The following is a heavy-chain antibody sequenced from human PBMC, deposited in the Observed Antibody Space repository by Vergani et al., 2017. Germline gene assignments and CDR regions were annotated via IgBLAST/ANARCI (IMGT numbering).Heavy chain of an antibody. CDR3: ARDLYYYDSSGYPNDAFDI. D-gene: IGHD3-22*01. J-gene: IGHJ3*02. CDR1: GGSISSSSYY. V-gene: IGHV4-39*07. CDR2: IYYSGST. Sequence: QLQLQESGPGLVKPSETLSLTCTVSGGSISSSSYYWGWIRQPPGKGLEWIGSIYYSGSTYYNPSLKSRVTISVDTSKNQFSLKLSSVTAADTAVYYCARDLYYYDSSGYPNDAFDIWGQGTMVTGAS.